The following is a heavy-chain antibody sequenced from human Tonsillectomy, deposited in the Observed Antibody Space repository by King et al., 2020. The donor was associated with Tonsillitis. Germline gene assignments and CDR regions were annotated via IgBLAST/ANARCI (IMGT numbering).Heavy chain of an antibody. V-gene: IGHV1-46*01. J-gene: IGHJ3*02. D-gene: IGHD4-17*01. Sequence: QLVQSGAEVKKPGASVKVSCKASGYTFTSYYMHWVRQAPGQGLEWMGIINPSGGSTSYAQKFQGRVTMTRDTSTSTVYMELSSLRSEDTAVYYCARDRPEVGSNLRVGAFDIWGQGTMVTVSS. CDR2: INPSGGST. CDR3: ARDRPEVGSNLRVGAFDI. CDR1: GYTFTSYY.